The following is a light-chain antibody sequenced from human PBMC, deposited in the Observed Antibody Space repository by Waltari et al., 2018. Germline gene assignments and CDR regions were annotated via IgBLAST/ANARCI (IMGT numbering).Light chain of an antibody. V-gene: IGKV1-39*01. Sequence: DIQMTQSPSSLSASVGDRVTITCRASQTIATSLNWYQQKPGHAPEVLIYGSSILQIGVPSRFSGSGAGTDFTLTISSLQPEDFAVYYCQQYNNWPPLTFGGGTKVEIK. J-gene: IGKJ4*01. CDR3: QQYNNWPPLT. CDR2: GSS. CDR1: QTIATS.